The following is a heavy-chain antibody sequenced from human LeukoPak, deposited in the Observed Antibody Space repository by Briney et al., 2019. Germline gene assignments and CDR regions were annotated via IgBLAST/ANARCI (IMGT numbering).Heavy chain of an antibody. Sequence: GGPLRLSCAASGFTFSSYSMNWVRQAPGKGLEWVSSISSSSSYIYYADSVKGRFTISRDNAKNSLYLQMNSLRAEDTAVYYCASSPTVTTPIGHWGQGTLVTVSS. CDR1: GFTFSSYS. CDR2: ISSSSSYI. J-gene: IGHJ5*02. CDR3: ASSPTVTTPIGH. V-gene: IGHV3-21*01. D-gene: IGHD4-11*01.